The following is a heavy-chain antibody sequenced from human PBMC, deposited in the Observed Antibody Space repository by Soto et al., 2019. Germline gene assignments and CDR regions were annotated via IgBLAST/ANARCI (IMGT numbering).Heavy chain of an antibody. J-gene: IGHJ4*02. CDR3: ARTTYRSSWSIAVDGEFTITNYFDY. CDR1: GGSISSSSYY. CDR2: IYYSGST. V-gene: IGHV4-39*01. Sequence: SETLSLTCTVSGGSISSSSYYWGWIRQPPGKGLEWIGSIYYSGSTYYNPSLKSRVTISVDTSKNQFSLKLSSVTAADTAVYYCARTTYRSSWSIAVDGEFTITNYFDYWGQVTLVTVSS. D-gene: IGHD6-19*01.